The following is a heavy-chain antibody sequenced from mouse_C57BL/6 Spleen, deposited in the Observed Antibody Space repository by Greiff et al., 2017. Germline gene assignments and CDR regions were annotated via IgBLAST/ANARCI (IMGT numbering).Heavy chain of an antibody. CDR3: ARSGTAVVAHWYFDV. Sequence: QVHVKQPGAELVMPGASVKLSCKASGYTFTSYWMHWVKQRPGQGLEWIGEIDPSDSYTNYNQKFKGKSTLTVDKSSSTAYMQLSSLTSEDSAVYYCARSGTAVVAHWYFDVWGTGTTVTVSS. V-gene: IGHV1-69*01. D-gene: IGHD1-1*01. J-gene: IGHJ1*03. CDR1: GYTFTSYW. CDR2: IDPSDSYT.